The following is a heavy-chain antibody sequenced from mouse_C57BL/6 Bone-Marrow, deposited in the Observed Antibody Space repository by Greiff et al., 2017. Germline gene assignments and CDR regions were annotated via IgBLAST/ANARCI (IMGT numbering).Heavy chain of an antibody. CDR2: IDPSSGGT. V-gene: IGHV1-72*01. D-gene: IGHD1-1*01. CDR3: ASLYYGSSYEWYFDV. J-gene: IGHJ1*03. CDR1: GYTFTSYW. Sequence: QVHVKQPGAELVKPGASVKMSCKASGYTFTSYWIHWVKQRPGRGLEWIGRIDPSSGGTKYNEKLKSKATLTVDTPSSTAYMQLSSLTSEDSAVYYCASLYYGSSYEWYFDVWGTGTTVTVSS.